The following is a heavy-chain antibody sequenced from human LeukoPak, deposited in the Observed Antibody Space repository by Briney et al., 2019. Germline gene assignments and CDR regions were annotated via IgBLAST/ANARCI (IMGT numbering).Heavy chain of an antibody. J-gene: IGHJ4*02. D-gene: IGHD6-13*01. CDR1: GFTFSSYA. Sequence: RAGRSLRLSCAASGFTFSSYAMHWVRQAPGKGLEWVAVISYDGSNKYYADSVKGRFTISRDNSKNTLYLQMNSPRAEDTAVYYCAREYRIAAAASPPGDYWGQGTLVTVYS. V-gene: IGHV3-30*04. CDR3: AREYRIAAAASPPGDY. CDR2: ISYDGSNK.